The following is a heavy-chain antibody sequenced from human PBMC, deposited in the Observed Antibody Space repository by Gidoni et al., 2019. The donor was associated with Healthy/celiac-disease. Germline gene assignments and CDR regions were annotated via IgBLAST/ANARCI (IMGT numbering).Heavy chain of an antibody. D-gene: IGHD3-22*01. CDR2: IYYSGST. CDR1: GGSISSGGYY. V-gene: IGHV4-31*03. CDR3: ARGPSSLNYYDSSGLFDP. J-gene: IGHJ5*02. Sequence: QVQLQESGPGLVKPPQTLSLTCTVSGGSISSGGYYWSWIRQHPGKGLEWIGYIYYSGSTYYNPSLKSRVTISVDTSKNQFSLKLSSVTAADTAVYYCARGPSSLNYYDSSGLFDPWGQGTLVTVSS.